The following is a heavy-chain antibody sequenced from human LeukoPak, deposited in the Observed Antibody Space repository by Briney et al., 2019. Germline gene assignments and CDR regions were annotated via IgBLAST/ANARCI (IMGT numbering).Heavy chain of an antibody. V-gene: IGHV3-30-3*01. CDR2: ISSDGSNK. CDR1: GLSFSNYA. Sequence: ERSLRLSCAAPGLSFSNYAMNWVRRAPGKGLEWVAVISSDGSNKFYADSVKGRFTVTRDNSKNTLFLQMNSLRVEDTAVYYCARDNDTDYTSSPGWFDSWGQGTLVTVSS. D-gene: IGHD2-2*02. J-gene: IGHJ5*01. CDR3: ARDNDTDYTSSPGWFDS.